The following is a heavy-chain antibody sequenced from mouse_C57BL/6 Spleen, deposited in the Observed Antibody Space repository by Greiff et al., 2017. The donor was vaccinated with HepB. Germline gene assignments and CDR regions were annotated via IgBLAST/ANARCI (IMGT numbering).Heavy chain of an antibody. J-gene: IGHJ3*01. D-gene: IGHD2-12*01. CDR3: ARAGTTDGGFAY. CDR1: GFTFSSYA. CDR2: ISDGGSYT. Sequence: EVMLVESGGGLVKPGGSLKLSCAASGFTFSSYAMSWVRQTPEKRLEWVATISDGGSYTYYPDNVKGRFTISRDNAKNNLYLQMSHLKSEDTAMYYCARAGTTDGGFAYWGQGTLVTVSA. V-gene: IGHV5-4*03.